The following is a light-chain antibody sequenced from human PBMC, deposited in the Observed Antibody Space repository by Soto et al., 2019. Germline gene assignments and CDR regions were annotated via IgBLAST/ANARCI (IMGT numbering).Light chain of an antibody. Sequence: EIVLTQSPGTLSLSPGERATLSCRASQSLSSSYLAWYQQKPGQAPRLLIYGSFSRATGIPDRFSGSGSGTDFTLTISSLEPEDFAVYYCQQRGTFGQGTRLEIK. J-gene: IGKJ5*01. V-gene: IGKV3-20*01. CDR1: QSLSSSY. CDR3: QQRGT. CDR2: GSF.